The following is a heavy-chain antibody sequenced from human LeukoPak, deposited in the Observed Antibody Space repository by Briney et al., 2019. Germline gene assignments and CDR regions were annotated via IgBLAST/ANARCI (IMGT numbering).Heavy chain of an antibody. CDR2: IIPIFGTA. CDR1: GGTYSSYA. V-gene: IGHV1-69*05. J-gene: IGHJ6*03. D-gene: IGHD6-6*01. Sequence: ASVKVSCKASGGTYSSYAISWVRQAPGQGLEWMGGIIPIFGTANYAQKFQGRVTITTDESTSTAYMELSSLRSEDTAVYYCARGAIAARGFYYYYMDVWGKGTTVTVSS. CDR3: ARGAIAARGFYYYYMDV.